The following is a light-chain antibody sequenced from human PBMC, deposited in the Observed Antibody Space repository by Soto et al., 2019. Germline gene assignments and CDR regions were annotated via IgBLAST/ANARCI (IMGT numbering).Light chain of an antibody. J-gene: IGKJ1*01. CDR2: EAS. CDR1: QSISGW. V-gene: IGKV1-5*03. Sequence: DIQMTQSPSTLSASVGDRVTITCRASQSISGWLAWYQQKPWKAPKFLIYEASTLQSGVPSRFSGSGSGTEFTLTISSLQPDDFATYYCHQYYTYPQTFGQGTKVEVK. CDR3: HQYYTYPQT.